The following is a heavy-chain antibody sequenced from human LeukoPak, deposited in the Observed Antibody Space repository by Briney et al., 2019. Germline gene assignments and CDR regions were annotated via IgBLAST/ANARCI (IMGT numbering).Heavy chain of an antibody. D-gene: IGHD1-1*01. CDR2: ISSSGSTK. V-gene: IGHV3-48*03. Sequence: GGSLRLSCAASGFTFSSYEMTWVRQAPGRGLEWVSYISSSGSTKYYADSVKGRFTISRDNAKNSLSLQMNSLRAEDTAVYYCARENERMEGTEALDIWGQGTMVTVSS. J-gene: IGHJ3*02. CDR3: ARENERMEGTEALDI. CDR1: GFTFSSYE.